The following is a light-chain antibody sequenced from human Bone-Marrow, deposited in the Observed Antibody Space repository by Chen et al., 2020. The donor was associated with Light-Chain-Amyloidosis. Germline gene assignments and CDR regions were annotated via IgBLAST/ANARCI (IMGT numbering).Light chain of an antibody. Sequence: QAGLTQPPSVSQGLRQTAPLTCTGNSNNVGNQGAAWLQQHQGHPPKLLSYRNNDRPSGISERFSASRSGNTASLTITGLQPEDEADYHCQSADSSGTYEVIFGGGTKLTVL. CDR3: QSADSSGTYEVI. J-gene: IGLJ2*01. CDR1: SNNVGNQG. CDR2: RNN. V-gene: IGLV10-54*04.